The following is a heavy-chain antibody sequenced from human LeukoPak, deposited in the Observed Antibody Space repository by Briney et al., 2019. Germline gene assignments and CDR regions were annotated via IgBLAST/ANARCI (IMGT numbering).Heavy chain of an antibody. Sequence: ASVKVSCKTSGYTFIGYYMHWVRQAPGQGLEWMGWINPNSGGTNYAQKLQSRFTMTTDTSTSTAYMELRSLRSDDTAVYYCARDGIVVVPAGELRFLEWPDRRGENYYCYYMDVWGKGTTVTVSS. D-gene: IGHD2-2*01. V-gene: IGHV1-2*02. CDR2: INPNSGGT. CDR3: ARDGIVVVPAGELRFLEWPDRRGENYYCYYMDV. CDR1: GYTFIGYY. J-gene: IGHJ6*03.